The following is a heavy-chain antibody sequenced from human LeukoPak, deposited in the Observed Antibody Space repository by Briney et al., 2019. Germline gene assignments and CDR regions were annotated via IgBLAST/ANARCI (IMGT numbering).Heavy chain of an antibody. D-gene: IGHD3-22*01. J-gene: IGHJ3*02. V-gene: IGHV3-48*02. CDR1: GFTFSSYS. Sequence: GGSLRLSCAASGFTFSSYSMNWVRQAPGKGLEWVSYISSSSSTIYYADSVKGRFTISRDNAKNSLYLQMNSLRDEDTAVYYCAYESSGYHQRSDAFDIWGRGTVVIVSS. CDR2: ISSSSSTI. CDR3: AYESSGYHQRSDAFDI.